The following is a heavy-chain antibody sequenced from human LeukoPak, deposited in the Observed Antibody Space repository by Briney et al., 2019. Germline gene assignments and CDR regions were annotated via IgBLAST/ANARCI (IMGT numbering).Heavy chain of an antibody. D-gene: IGHD2-8*01. J-gene: IGHJ4*02. CDR2: IYYSGST. CDR1: GGSVSSGSYY. Sequence: PSETLSLTCTVSGGSVSSGSYYWSWIRQPPGKGLEWIAYIYYSGSTIYNPSLKSRVTISKDTSKNQSSLRLSSVTAADTAMYYCARGHCTNGICYSFDSWGQGTLVTVSS. CDR3: ARGHCTNGICYSFDS. V-gene: IGHV4-61*01.